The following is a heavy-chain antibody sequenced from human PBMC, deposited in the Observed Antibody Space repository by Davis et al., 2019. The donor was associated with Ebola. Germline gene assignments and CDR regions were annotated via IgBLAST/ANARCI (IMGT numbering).Heavy chain of an antibody. CDR1: GFTFSSYG. Sequence: PGGSLRLSCAASGFTFSSYGMHWVRQAPGKGLEWVAVIWYDGSNKYYADSVKGRFTISRDNSKNTLYLQMNSLRAEDTAVYYCAKAGDIVVVVAAAFDIWGQGTMVTVSS. V-gene: IGHV3-30*02. J-gene: IGHJ3*02. D-gene: IGHD2-15*01. CDR2: IWYDGSNK. CDR3: AKAGDIVVVVAAAFDI.